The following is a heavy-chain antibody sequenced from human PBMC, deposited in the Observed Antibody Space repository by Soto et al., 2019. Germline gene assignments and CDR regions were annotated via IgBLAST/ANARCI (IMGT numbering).Heavy chain of an antibody. CDR3: AREIGGWYIPNNYHYYGMDV. CDR1: GDTFTSYN. CDR2: INPNSGGT. D-gene: IGHD6-19*01. Sequence: ASVNVSCKASGDTFTSYNMSWVRQAPGQGLEWMGWINPNSGGTNYAQKFQGWVTMTRDTSISTAYMELSRLRSDDTAVYYCAREIGGWYIPNNYHYYGMDVWGQGTTVTVSS. J-gene: IGHJ6*02. V-gene: IGHV1-2*04.